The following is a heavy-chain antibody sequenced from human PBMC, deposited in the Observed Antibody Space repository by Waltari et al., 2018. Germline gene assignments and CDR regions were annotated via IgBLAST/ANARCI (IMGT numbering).Heavy chain of an antibody. J-gene: IGHJ6*02. CDR2: IKHSGNT. CDR1: GGSFDLYY. CDR3: ARLEDCTGGHCYSGSPYAVDV. D-gene: IGHD2-15*01. Sequence: QVQLQQWGAGLLNPSESLSLTFAGYGGSFDLYYLSWVRQPPGTGLEWIGEIKHSGNTNYNPSLKSRVAISIDTPKQQFSLKLTSVAAADTAVYYCARLEDCTGGHCYSGSPYAVDVWGPGTTVTVSS. V-gene: IGHV4-34*01.